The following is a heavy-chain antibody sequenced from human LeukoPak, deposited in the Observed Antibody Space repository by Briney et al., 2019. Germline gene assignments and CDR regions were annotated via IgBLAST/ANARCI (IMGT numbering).Heavy chain of an antibody. D-gene: IGHD5-12*01. CDR3: ARGSGGYSGYHEPYAFDI. CDR2: INHSGST. CDR1: GGSISSSSYY. J-gene: IGHJ3*02. V-gene: IGHV4-39*07. Sequence: ASETLSLTCTVSGGSISSSSYYWGWIRQPPGKGLEWIGEINHSGSTNYNPSLKSRVTISVDTSKNQFSLKRSSVTAADTAVYYCARGSGGYSGYHEPYAFDIWGQGTMVTVSS.